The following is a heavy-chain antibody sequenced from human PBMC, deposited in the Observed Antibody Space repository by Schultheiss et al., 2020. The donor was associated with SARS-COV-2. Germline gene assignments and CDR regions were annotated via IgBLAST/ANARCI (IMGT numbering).Heavy chain of an antibody. CDR3: ARESNGPGTYYYDSSGRDFDY. CDR1: GFTFSDHY. CDR2: TRNKANSYTT. J-gene: IGHJ4*02. Sequence: GGSLRLSCAASGFTFSDHYMDWVRQAPGKGLEWVGRTRNKANSYTTEYAASVKGRFTISRDDSKNSLYLQMNSLKTEDTAVYYCARESNGPGTYYYDSSGRDFDYWGQGTLVTVSS. V-gene: IGHV3-72*01. D-gene: IGHD3-22*01.